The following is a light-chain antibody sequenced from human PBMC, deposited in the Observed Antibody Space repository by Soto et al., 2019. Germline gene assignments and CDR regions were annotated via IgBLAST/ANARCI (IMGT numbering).Light chain of an antibody. J-gene: IGKJ2*01. V-gene: IGKV1-6*01. Sequence: AIQMTQSPSSLSASVGDRVTITCRASQGIRDALGWYQQKPGKAPKLLIYAASNLQSGVPSRFSGSGSRADFTLIISSLQPEDFATYYCLQDYDYPYTFGQGTKLEIK. CDR2: AAS. CDR1: QGIRDA. CDR3: LQDYDYPYT.